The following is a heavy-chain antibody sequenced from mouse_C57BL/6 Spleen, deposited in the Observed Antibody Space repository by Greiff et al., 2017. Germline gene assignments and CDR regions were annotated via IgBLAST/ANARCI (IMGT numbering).Heavy chain of an antibody. CDR1: GYAFSSSW. CDR3: ARSGGYYGFDY. Sequence: QVQLQQSGPELVKPGASVKISCKASGYAFSSSWMNWVKQRPGKGLEWIGRIYPGDGETNYNGKFKGKATLTADNSSSTAYMQLSSLTSADSAVYFCARSGGYYGFDYWGQGTTLTVSS. CDR2: IYPGDGET. D-gene: IGHD2-3*01. V-gene: IGHV1-82*01. J-gene: IGHJ2*01.